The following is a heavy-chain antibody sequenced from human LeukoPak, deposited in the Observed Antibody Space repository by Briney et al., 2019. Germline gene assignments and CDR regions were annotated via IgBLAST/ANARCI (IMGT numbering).Heavy chain of an antibody. CDR2: MMYSGST. CDR1: GGSISSYY. Sequence: PSETLSLTCTVSGGSISSYYGSWIRQSPGKGLEWIGYMMYSGSTNYNPSLKSRVTISVDTSKKQFSLKLNSVTAADTAVYYCARQVVSDKYYYALDVWGQGTTVTVSS. V-gene: IGHV4-59*08. CDR3: ARQVVSDKYYYALDV. J-gene: IGHJ6*02. D-gene: IGHD5/OR15-5a*01.